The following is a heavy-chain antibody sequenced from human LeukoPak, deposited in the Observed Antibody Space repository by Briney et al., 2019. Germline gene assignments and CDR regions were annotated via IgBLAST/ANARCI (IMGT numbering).Heavy chain of an antibody. V-gene: IGHV1-2*06. D-gene: IGHD3-22*01. J-gene: IGHJ1*01. Sequence: ASVKVSCKASGYTFTGYYMQWVRQAPGQGLEWMERINPNSGGTNYAQKFQGRVTMTRDTSISTAYMELSRLRSDDTAVYYCARRDSSGYYYVLNEYFQHWGQGTLVTVSS. CDR2: INPNSGGT. CDR3: ARRDSSGYYYVLNEYFQH. CDR1: GYTFTGYY.